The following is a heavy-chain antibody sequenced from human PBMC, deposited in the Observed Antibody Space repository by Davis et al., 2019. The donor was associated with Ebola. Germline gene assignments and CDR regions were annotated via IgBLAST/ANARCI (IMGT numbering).Heavy chain of an antibody. CDR2: ITSNSGRT. CDR1: GFILSSYA. J-gene: IGHJ5*02. Sequence: PGGSLRLSCAASGFILSSYAMNWVRQAPGKGLEWVSSITSNSGRTTYAESVKGRFTISRDNAKNSLYLQMNSLRAEDTAVYYCARAPAGRWQWPGTACDQWGQGTLVTVSS. D-gene: IGHD6-19*01. CDR3: ARAPAGRWQWPGTACDQ. V-gene: IGHV3-21*01.